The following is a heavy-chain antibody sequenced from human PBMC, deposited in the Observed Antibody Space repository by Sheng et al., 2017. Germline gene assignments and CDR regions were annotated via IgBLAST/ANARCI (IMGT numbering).Heavy chain of an antibody. V-gene: IGHV3-23*01. CDR1: GFTFSSYA. Sequence: EVQLLESGGGLVQPGGSLRLSCAASGFTFSSYAMTWVRQAPGKGPEWVSDISGSGGSTNYADSVKGRFTISRDNSKNTLYLQMNSLRAEDTALYYCAKDGSYINPQKSIAMIRGVKGGYFDYWGQGTLVTVFS. CDR2: ISGSGGST. D-gene: IGHD3-10*01. CDR3: AKDGSYINPQKSIAMIRGVKGGYFDY. J-gene: IGHJ4*02.